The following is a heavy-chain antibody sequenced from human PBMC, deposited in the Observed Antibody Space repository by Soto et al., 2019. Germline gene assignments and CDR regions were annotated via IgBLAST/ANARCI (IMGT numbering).Heavy chain of an antibody. D-gene: IGHD3-22*01. CDR3: ASQHYYDSSGYYVVY. V-gene: IGHV4-39*01. CDR1: GGSIIRNIYY. J-gene: IGHJ4*02. Sequence: SETLSLTCTVPGGSIIRNIYYWGWIRKPPGKGLEWIGNIHYSGSTYYDSSLQSRVTISIDTSKNQFSLKLSSVTATDTAVYYCASQHYYDSSGYYVVYWGQGTLVTVS. CDR2: IHYSGST.